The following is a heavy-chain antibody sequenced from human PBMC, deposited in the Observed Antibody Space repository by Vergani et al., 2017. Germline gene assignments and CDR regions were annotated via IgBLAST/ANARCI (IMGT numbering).Heavy chain of an antibody. CDR2: INNDGHT. Sequence: QVQLQQWGAGVVKPSGTLSLTCAVFGESFSSFYWSWIRQPPGKGLEWIGEINNDGHTNYNPSLESRVTVSRDTAKNQFSLNLMSVTAADTAMYYCARGRRGVISSFDPWGQGTLVTVSS. CDR3: ARGRRGVISSFDP. J-gene: IGHJ5*02. CDR1: GESFSSFY. V-gene: IGHV4-34*02. D-gene: IGHD3-3*01.